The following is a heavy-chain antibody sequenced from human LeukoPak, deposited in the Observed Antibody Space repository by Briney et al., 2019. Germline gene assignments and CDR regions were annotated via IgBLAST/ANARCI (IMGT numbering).Heavy chain of an antibody. CDR1: GGTFSSYA. D-gene: IGHD6-6*01. V-gene: IGHV1-69*05. Sequence: SVTVSCKASGGTFSSYAISWVRQAPGQGLEWMGGIIPIFGTANYAQKFQGRVTITTDESTSTAYMELSSLRSEDTAVYYCASYSSSSGYFQHWGQGTLVTVSS. CDR3: ASYSSSSGYFQH. J-gene: IGHJ1*01. CDR2: IIPIFGTA.